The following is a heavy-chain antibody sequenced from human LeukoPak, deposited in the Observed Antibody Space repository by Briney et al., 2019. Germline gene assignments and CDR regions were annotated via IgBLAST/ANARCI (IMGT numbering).Heavy chain of an antibody. Sequence: GGSLRLSCAASGFTFSSYGMHWVRQAPGKGLEWVAVISYDGSNKYYADSVKGRFTISRDNSKNTVYLQMSRLRVEDTAVYYCAREEPIFRCLQHWGQGTLVTVSS. CDR3: AREEPIFRCLQH. CDR1: GFTFSSYG. V-gene: IGHV3-30*03. J-gene: IGHJ1*01. CDR2: ISYDGSNK. D-gene: IGHD3-9*01.